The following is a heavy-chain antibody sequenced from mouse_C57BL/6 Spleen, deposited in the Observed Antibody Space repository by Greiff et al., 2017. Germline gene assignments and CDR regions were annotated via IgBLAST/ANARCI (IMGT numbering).Heavy chain of an antibody. V-gene: IGHV10-1*01. D-gene: IGHD1-1*01. CDR3: VRQGIYYYGSSYVDYAMDY. CDR1: GFSFNTYA. J-gene: IGHJ4*01. Sequence: DVMLVESGGGLVQPKGSLKLSCAASGFSFNTYAMNWVRQAPGKGLEWVARIRSKSNNYATYYADSVKDRFTISRDDSESMLYLQMNNLKTEDTAMYYCVRQGIYYYGSSYVDYAMDYWGQGTSVTVSS. CDR2: IRSKSNNYAT.